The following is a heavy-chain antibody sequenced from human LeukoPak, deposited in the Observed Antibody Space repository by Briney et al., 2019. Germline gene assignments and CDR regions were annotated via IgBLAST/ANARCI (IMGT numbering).Heavy chain of an antibody. D-gene: IGHD2-2*02. Sequence: GRSLRLSCAASVFTFSSYCMHCLREAPGKGVEGVAVISYDGSNQYYADPVKGRFTISRDNSKNTLYLQMNSLRAEDTAVYYCAKDRCGTTNCYIGGVLGYFFDSWGQGTLVTVSS. V-gene: IGHV3-30*18. CDR1: VFTFSSYC. J-gene: IGHJ4*02. CDR2: ISYDGSNQ. CDR3: AKDRCGTTNCYIGGVLGYFFDS.